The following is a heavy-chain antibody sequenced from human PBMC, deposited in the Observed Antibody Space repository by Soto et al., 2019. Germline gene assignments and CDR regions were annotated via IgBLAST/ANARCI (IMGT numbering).Heavy chain of an antibody. CDR3: ANVPIWCSSTSCYTEGFAY. CDR2: ISAGGST. D-gene: IGHD2-2*02. V-gene: IGHV3-23*01. CDR1: GFTFSDYA. J-gene: IGHJ4*01. Sequence: EVQLLDSGGGLVQPGGSLRLSCTASGFTFSDYAMSWVRQPPGKGLEWVSVISAGGSTYYADSVKCRFTVSRANSKNTLYLQMNRLRAEDTAVYYCANVPIWCSSTSCYTEGFAYWGHGTLVTVSS.